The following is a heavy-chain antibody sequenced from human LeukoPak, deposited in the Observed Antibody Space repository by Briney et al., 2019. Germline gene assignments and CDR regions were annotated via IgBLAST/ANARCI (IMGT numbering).Heavy chain of an antibody. CDR1: GFTFDNYA. D-gene: IGHD6-13*01. CDR3: AKDSSSSWTLDY. V-gene: IGHV3-23*01. J-gene: IGHJ4*02. CDR2: ITGSGTAT. Sequence: GGSLRLSCEASGFTFDNYAISWVRQAPGKGLEWVSAITGSGTATFYAASVEAHFTISRDNSKNTVYLQMNSLRVEDKAIYYCAKDSSSSWTLDYWGQGTLVTVSS.